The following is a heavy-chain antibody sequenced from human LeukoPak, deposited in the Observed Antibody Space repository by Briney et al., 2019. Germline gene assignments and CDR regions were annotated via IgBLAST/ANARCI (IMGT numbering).Heavy chain of an antibody. CDR2: ISNSGSNT. CDR3: AKVRGKDGIRDSYDM. V-gene: IGHV3-23*01. D-gene: IGHD5-18*01. Sequence: GGSLRLSCAASGFTFSNSAITWVRQVPGKGLEWVSSISNSGSNTYYADFVKGRFTIARDNSKNTLYLQMSSLRAEDTALYYCAKVRGKDGIRDSYDMWGQGTMVTVSS. J-gene: IGHJ3*02. CDR1: GFTFSNSA.